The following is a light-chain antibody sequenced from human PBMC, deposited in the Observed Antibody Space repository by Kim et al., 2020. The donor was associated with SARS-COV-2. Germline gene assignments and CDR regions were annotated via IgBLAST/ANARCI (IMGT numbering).Light chain of an antibody. Sequence: GERDTRSGSGSRSIVGSTVVNWDQRLPGTAPKLLIYSNDCRPSGVPARFCGSKSDTSASLAISGLQSEDEADYYCVAWDGSLNGSVFGGGTKVTVL. J-gene: IGLJ3*02. CDR1: RSIVGSTV. V-gene: IGLV1-44*01. CDR3: VAWDGSLNGSV. CDR2: SND.